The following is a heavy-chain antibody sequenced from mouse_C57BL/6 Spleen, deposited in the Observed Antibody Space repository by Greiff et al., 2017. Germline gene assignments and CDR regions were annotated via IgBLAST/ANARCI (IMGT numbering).Heavy chain of an antibody. CDR3: ARAPMVTRYFDV. D-gene: IGHD2-2*01. Sequence: QVQLKQPGAELVMPGASVKLSCKASGYTFTSYWMHWVKQRPGQGLEWIGEIDPSDSYTNHNQKFKGKSTLTVDKSSSTAYMQLSSLTSEDSAVYYCARAPMVTRYFDVWGTGTTVTVSS. V-gene: IGHV1-69*01. CDR1: GYTFTSYW. J-gene: IGHJ1*03. CDR2: IDPSDSYT.